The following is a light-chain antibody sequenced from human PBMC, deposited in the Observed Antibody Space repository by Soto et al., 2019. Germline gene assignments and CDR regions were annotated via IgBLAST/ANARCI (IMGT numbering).Light chain of an antibody. V-gene: IGLV2-14*01. CDR1: SSDVGGYNY. J-gene: IGLJ2*01. Sequence: QSALTQPASVSGSPGQSITISCTGTSSDVGGYNYVSWYQQHPCKAPKLMIYDVSNRPSGVSNRFSGSKSGNTASLTISGLQAEDEADYYCSSYTSRSVVFGGGTKLTVL. CDR2: DVS. CDR3: SSYTSRSVV.